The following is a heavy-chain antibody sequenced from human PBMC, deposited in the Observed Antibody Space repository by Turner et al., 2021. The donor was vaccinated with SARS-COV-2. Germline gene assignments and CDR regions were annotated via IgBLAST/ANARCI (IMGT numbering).Heavy chain of an antibody. V-gene: IGHV3-48*01. CDR2: ISSSSSTI. CDR3: ARDRDYGDYGVYYYGLDV. CDR1: VFTFSSYA. D-gene: IGHD4-17*01. J-gene: IGHJ6*02. Sequence: EVQLLESGGGLVQPGGSLRLPCAASVFTFSSYAMSWVRQAPGKGLEWVSYISSSSSTIFYADSVKGRFTISRDNAKNSLYLQMNSLRAEDTAVYYCARDRDYGDYGVYYYGLDVWGQGTTVTVSS.